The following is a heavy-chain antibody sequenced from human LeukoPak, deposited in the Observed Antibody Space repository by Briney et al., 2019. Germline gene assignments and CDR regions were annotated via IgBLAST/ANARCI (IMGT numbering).Heavy chain of an antibody. D-gene: IGHD1-26*01. J-gene: IGHJ4*02. CDR2: ISGGGGST. CDR1: GFTFSGYA. Sequence: PGGSLRLSCAASGFTFSGYAMNWVRQAPGRGLEWVSGISGGGGSTNYADSVKGRFTVSRDNAKNTLYLQMNSLRAEDTAVYYCARDSGSYYTSDYWGQGTLVTVSS. V-gene: IGHV3-23*01. CDR3: ARDSGSYYTSDY.